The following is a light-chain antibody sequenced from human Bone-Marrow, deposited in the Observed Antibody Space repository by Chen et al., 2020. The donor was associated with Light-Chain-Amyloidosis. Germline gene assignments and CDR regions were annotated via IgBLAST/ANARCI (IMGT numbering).Light chain of an antibody. CDR2: GAS. V-gene: IGKV3-20*01. CDR3: QQYGSSRFT. J-gene: IGKJ3*01. CDR1: QSVSSSY. Sequence: EIVLTPSTGTLDLSPGERATLTCRASQSVSSSYLAWYQQKPGQAPRLLIYGASSRATGLPDRFISSGSGTDFTLTISRLEPEDFSVYYCQQYGSSRFTFGPGTKVDIK.